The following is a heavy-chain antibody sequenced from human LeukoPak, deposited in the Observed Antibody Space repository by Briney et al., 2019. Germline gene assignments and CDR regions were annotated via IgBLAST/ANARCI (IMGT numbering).Heavy chain of an antibody. CDR3: AELGITMIGGV. D-gene: IGHD3-10*02. CDR2: INNSGSTI. CDR1: GFTFSSYE. J-gene: IGHJ6*04. Sequence: GGSLRLSCAASGFTFSSYEMNWVRQAPGKGLEWVSFINNSGSTIYYADSVKGRFTISRDNAKNSLYLQMNSLRAEDTAVYYCAELGITMIGGVWGKGTTVTISS. V-gene: IGHV3-48*03.